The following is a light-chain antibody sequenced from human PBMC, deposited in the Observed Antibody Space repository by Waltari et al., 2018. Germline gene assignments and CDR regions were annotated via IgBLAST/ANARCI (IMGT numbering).Light chain of an antibody. CDR2: KAS. CDR1: QSVGRW. J-gene: IGKJ1*01. V-gene: IGKV1-5*03. Sequence: DIQMTQSPSTLSASVGDRVTITCRASQSVGRWLAWYQHKPGKAPKLLIYKASSLQSGVSSMFSGSGSGTEFTLPISSLQPDYFATFSCHQYNTYPWTFGQGTRVEV. CDR3: HQYNTYPWT.